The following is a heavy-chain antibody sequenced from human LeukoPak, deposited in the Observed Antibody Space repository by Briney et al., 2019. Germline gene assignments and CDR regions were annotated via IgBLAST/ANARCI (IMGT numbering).Heavy chain of an antibody. CDR3: ARVRVGATCFDF. CDR2: ISGTGSYT. J-gene: IGHJ4*02. Sequence: PGGSLRLSCAASGFTFSDYYMSWIRQAPGKGLEWVSYISGTGSYTNYADSVKGRFTVSRDNAKNSLYLQMNSLRAEDTAIYYCARVRVGATCFDFWGQGTLVIVSS. CDR1: GFTFSDYY. V-gene: IGHV3-11*05. D-gene: IGHD1-26*01.